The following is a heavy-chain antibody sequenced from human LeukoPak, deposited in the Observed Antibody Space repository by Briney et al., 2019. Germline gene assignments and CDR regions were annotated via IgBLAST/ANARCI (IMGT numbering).Heavy chain of an antibody. J-gene: IGHJ4*02. CDR1: GFTFSNYA. CDR3: AKGRESSDRRPVDY. CDR2: IKEDGSER. D-gene: IGHD6-19*01. Sequence: PGGSLRLSCAASGFTFSNYAMSWVRQAPGKGLEWVASIKEDGSERQYVDSVKGRFSISRDNTKGSLFLQLNSLRAEDTAVYYCAKGRESSDRRPVDYWGQGILVTVSS. V-gene: IGHV3-7*03.